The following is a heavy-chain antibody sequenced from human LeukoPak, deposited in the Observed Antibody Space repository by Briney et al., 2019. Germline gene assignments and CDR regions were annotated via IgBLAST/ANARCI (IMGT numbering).Heavy chain of an antibody. V-gene: IGHV1-18*01. CDR1: GYTFTSYG. Sequence: ASVKVSCKASGYTFTSYGISWVRQAPGQGLEWMGWISAYNGNTNYAQKLQGRVTMTTDTSTSTAYMELRSLRSDDTAVYYCARVSGSYSYPAHYYYYYGMDVWGQGTTVTVSS. D-gene: IGHD1-26*01. CDR2: ISAYNGNT. CDR3: ARVSGSYSYPAHYYYYYGMDV. J-gene: IGHJ6*02.